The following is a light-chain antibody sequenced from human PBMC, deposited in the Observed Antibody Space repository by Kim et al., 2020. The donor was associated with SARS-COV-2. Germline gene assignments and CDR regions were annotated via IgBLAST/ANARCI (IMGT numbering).Light chain of an antibody. CDR3: QQYGTSPYT. V-gene: IGKV3-20*01. Sequence: ENVLTQSPGTLSLSPGERATLSCRASQSVSASYLAWYQQKPGQAPRLLIYGASSRATGIPDRFSGSGSGTDFTLTISRLDPEDFAVYYCQQYGTSPYTFGQGTKLEI. CDR1: QSVSASY. CDR2: GAS. J-gene: IGKJ2*01.